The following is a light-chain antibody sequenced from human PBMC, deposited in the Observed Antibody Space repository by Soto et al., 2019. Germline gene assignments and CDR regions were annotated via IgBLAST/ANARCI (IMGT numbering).Light chain of an antibody. V-gene: IGKV3-11*01. J-gene: IGKJ4*01. CDR3: QHRSNWPST. Sequence: DTVLIQSPATLSLSPGERATLSCRASHTVANFLAWYQHKPGQAPRLLIYDVSNRATGIPARFSGGGSGTDFTLTISSLEPDDFAVYYWQHRSNWPSTFGGGTNVEIK. CDR2: DVS. CDR1: HTVANF.